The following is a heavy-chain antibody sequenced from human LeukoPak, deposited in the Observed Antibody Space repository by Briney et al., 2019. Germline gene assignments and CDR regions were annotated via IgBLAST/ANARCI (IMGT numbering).Heavy chain of an antibody. CDR2: IKSKTKTDSGTT. J-gene: IGHJ4*02. CDR3: TTDDSGVGND. CDR1: GFTLSKVW. V-gene: IGHV3-15*01. D-gene: IGHD3-10*01. Sequence: PGGSLRLSCAASGFTLSKVWMSWVRQAPGKGLEWVGRIKSKTKTDSGTTVYAAPVKGRFTISRDDSKNTLYLQMNSLKTEDTGVYYCTTDDSGVGNDWGQGTLVTVPS.